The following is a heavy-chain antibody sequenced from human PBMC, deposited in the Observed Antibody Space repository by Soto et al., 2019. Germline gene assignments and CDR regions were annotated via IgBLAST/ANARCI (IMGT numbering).Heavy chain of an antibody. J-gene: IGHJ4*02. CDR3: AGPTHYYYDSTPFDY. Sequence: SETLSLTCTVSGGSISSSSYYWGWIRQPPGKGLEWIGSIYYSGSTYYNPSLKSRVTISVDTSKNQFSLKLSSVTAADTAVYYCAGPTHYYYDSTPFDYWGQGTLVTVSS. CDR2: IYYSGST. D-gene: IGHD3-22*01. V-gene: IGHV4-39*01. CDR1: GGSISSSSYY.